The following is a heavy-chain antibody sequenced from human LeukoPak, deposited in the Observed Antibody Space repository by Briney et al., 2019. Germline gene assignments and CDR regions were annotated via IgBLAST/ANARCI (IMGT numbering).Heavy chain of an antibody. CDR3: ATGGIIAAAPNRFDP. CDR2: IIPIFGTA. D-gene: IGHD6-13*01. V-gene: IGHV1-69*13. CDR1: GGTFSSYA. J-gene: IGHJ5*02. Sequence: SVKVSCKASGGTFSSYAISWVRQAPGQGLEWMRRIIPIFGTANYAQKFQGRVTITADESTRTAYMELMSLRSEDTAGYYCATGGIIAAAPNRFDPWGQGTLVTVSS.